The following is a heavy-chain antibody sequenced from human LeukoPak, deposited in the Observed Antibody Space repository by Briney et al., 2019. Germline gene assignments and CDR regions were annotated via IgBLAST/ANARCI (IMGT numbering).Heavy chain of an antibody. J-gene: IGHJ4*02. CDR3: ARDEIVVVPAAIHNYFDY. CDR1: GFTFSSYA. D-gene: IGHD2-2*02. Sequence: PGGSLRLSCAASGFTFSSYAMHWVRQAPGKGLEWVAVISYDGSNKYYADSVKGRFTISRDNSKNTLYLQMNSLRAEDTAVYYCARDEIVVVPAAIHNYFDYWGQGTLVTVSS. V-gene: IGHV3-30-3*01. CDR2: ISYDGSNK.